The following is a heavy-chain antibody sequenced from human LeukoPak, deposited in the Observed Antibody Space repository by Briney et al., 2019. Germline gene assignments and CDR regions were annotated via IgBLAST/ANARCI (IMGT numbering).Heavy chain of an antibody. CDR3: ARVDSSGYFYWPDY. D-gene: IGHD3-22*01. CDR1: GFTFINYE. V-gene: IGHV3-48*03. CDR2: ISSSGTTK. J-gene: IGHJ4*02. Sequence: GGSLRLSCAASGFTFINYEMSWVRQAPGKGLEWVSFISSSGTTKYYADSVKGRFTISRDNAKNSLYLQMNSLRAEDSAVYYCARVDSSGYFYWPDYWGQGTLVTVSA.